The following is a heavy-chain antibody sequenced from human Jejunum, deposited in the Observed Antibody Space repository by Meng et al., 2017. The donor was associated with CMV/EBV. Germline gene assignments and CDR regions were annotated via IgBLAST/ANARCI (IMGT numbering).Heavy chain of an antibody. CDR3: ARDHAGDANYFDP. D-gene: IGHD2-21*02. CDR2: VYFTGGS. Sequence: QLHLQESGPGLLKLSETLSLHFSVSGGSINSSTYYWGWIRQPPGKGLEWIGSVYFTGGSYFNPSLQSRATISIDTSKNQFSLKLSFLTAADTAVYYCARDHAGDANYFDPWGQGTLVTVSS. J-gene: IGHJ5*02. V-gene: IGHV4-39*07. CDR1: GGSINSSTYY.